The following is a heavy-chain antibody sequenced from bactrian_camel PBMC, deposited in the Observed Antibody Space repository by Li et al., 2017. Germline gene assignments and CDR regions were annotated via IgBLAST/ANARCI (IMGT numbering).Heavy chain of an antibody. CDR2: VNNDGTHT. CDR1: GFSFNSSY. CDR3: AAYHRWGSGCVLDDYLYNY. D-gene: IGHD3*01. J-gene: IGHJ4*01. V-gene: IGHV3-2*01. Sequence: HVQLVESGGGSVQAGGSLLLSCAASGFSFNSSYMTWVRQVPGKGLEWVSSVNNDGTHTSYADSVKGRFTISQDNAENTLYLHMNSLQPEDTAMYYCAAYHRWGSGCVLDDYLYNYWGQGTQVTVS.